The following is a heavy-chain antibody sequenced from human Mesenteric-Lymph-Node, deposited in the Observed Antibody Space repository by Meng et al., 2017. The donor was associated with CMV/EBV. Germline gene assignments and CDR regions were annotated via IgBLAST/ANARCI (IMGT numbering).Heavy chain of an antibody. D-gene: IGHD3-3*01. CDR1: GGSVSSGPYY. CDR2: VYYTGNN. J-gene: IGHJ5*02. Sequence: SETLSLTCTVSGGSVSSGPYYWSWIRQPPGKGLEWVAYVYYTGNNNYNPSLKNRATISVDTSKNQFSLKLNSVTGADTAVYYCARESRLTIFGVVIFDPWGQGTLVTVSS. CDR3: ARESRLTIFGVVIFDP. V-gene: IGHV4-61*01.